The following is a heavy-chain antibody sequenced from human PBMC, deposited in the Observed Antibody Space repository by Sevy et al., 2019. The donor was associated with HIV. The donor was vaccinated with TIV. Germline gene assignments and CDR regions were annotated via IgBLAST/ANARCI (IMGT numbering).Heavy chain of an antibody. J-gene: IGHJ5*02. V-gene: IGHV3-11*06. CDR1: GFTFSDYY. Sequence: GGSLRLSCAASGFTFSDYYMSGIRQAPWKGLEWVSYISSSRSYTNYADSVKGRFTISRDNAKNSLYLQMNSLRAEDTAVYYCARAVVVVAATPVNWFDPWGQGTLVTVSS. CDR2: ISSSRSYT. CDR3: ARAVVVVAATPVNWFDP. D-gene: IGHD2-15*01.